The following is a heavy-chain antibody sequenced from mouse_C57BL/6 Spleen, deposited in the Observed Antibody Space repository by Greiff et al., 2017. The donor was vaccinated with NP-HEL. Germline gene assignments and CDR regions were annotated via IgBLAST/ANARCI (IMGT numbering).Heavy chain of an antibody. CDR3: ARTIYSNSPYYAMDY. V-gene: IGHV1-69*01. CDR1: GYTFTSYW. Sequence: VQLQQSGAELVMPGASVKLSCKASGYTFTSYWMHWVKQRPGQGLEWIGEIDPSDSYTNYNQKFKGKSTLTVDKSSSTAYMQLSSLTSEDSAVYYCARTIYSNSPYYAMDYWGQGTSVTVSS. J-gene: IGHJ4*01. CDR2: IDPSDSYT. D-gene: IGHD2-5*01.